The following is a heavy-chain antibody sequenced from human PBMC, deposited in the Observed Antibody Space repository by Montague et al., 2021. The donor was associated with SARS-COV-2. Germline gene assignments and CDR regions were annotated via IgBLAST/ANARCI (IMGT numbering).Heavy chain of an antibody. CDR1: DGSFSDYS. Sequence: SETLSLTCAIYDGSFSDYSWTWIRQPPGKALAWIGEINHRGSTNYNPSLKSRVTISVDTFKNQFSLKMSSVTAADTAVYYCARGRQHINMVVVVVTGREYYTDLWGSGNTVAVT. J-gene: IGHJ6*03. V-gene: IGHV4-34*01. CDR3: ARGRQHINMVVVVVTGREYYTDL. CDR2: INHRGST. D-gene: IGHD3-22*01.